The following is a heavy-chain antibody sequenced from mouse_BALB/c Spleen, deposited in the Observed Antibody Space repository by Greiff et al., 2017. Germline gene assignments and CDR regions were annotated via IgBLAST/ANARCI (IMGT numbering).Heavy chain of an antibody. V-gene: IGHV5-12-2*01. J-gene: IGHJ3*01. CDR3: ARHGSSYGQFAY. CDR1: GFTFSSYT. Sequence: EVKLVESGGGLVQLGGSLKLSCAASGFTFSSYTMSWVRQTPEKRLEWVAYISNGGGSTYYPDTVKGRFTISRDNAKNTLYLQMSSLKSEDTAMYYCARHGSSYGQFAYWGQGTLVTVSA. D-gene: IGHD1-1*01. CDR2: ISNGGGST.